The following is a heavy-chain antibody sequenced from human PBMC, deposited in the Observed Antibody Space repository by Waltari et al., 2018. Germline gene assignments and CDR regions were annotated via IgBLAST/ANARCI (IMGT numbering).Heavy chain of an antibody. Sequence: QVQLVQSGAEVKKPGASVKVSCKASGYTFTGYYMHWVRQAPGQGLEWMGWINPNSGGTNYAQKFQGRVTMTRDTSISTAYMELSRLRSDDTAVYYCARSYDFWSGYYNGNAFDIWGQGTMVTVSS. CDR2: INPNSGGT. CDR3: ARSYDFWSGYYNGNAFDI. D-gene: IGHD3-3*01. CDR1: GYTFTGYY. V-gene: IGHV1-2*02. J-gene: IGHJ3*02.